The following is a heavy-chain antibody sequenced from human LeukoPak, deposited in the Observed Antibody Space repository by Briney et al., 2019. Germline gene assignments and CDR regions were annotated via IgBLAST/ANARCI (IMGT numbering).Heavy chain of an antibody. Sequence: GRSLRLSCAASGFTFSNYAMHWVRQAPGKGLEWVAVISYDGTNKYYADSVKGRFTISRDNSKNTLYLQMNSLRVEDTAVYYCARDRRALDYWGQGTLVTVSS. CDR1: GFTFSNYA. CDR2: ISYDGTNK. D-gene: IGHD3-10*01. CDR3: ARDRRALDY. J-gene: IGHJ4*02. V-gene: IGHV3-30-3*01.